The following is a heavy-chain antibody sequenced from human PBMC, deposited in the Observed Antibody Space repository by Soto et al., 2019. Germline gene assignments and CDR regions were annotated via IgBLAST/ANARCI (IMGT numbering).Heavy chain of an antibody. CDR3: AKDLESVTAYYFDY. J-gene: IGHJ4*02. CDR2: ISGSGGST. V-gene: IGHV3-23*01. D-gene: IGHD2-21*02. Sequence: GGSLSLSCAASGFTFSSYAMSWVRQAPGKGLEWVSAISGSGGSTYYADSVKGRFTISRDNSKNTLYLQMNSLRAEDTAVYYCAKDLESVTAYYFDYWGQGTLVTVSS. CDR1: GFTFSSYA.